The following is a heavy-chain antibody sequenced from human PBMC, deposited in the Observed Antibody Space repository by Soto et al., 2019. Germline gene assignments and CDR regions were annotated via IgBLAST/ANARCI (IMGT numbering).Heavy chain of an antibody. V-gene: IGHV3-21*01. CDR3: ARVLRFLEWLPPYYYGMDV. CDR2: ISSSSSYI. J-gene: IGHJ6*02. Sequence: WWSLRLSCSASVFTFSSYSMNWFRQAPGKGLEWVSSISSSSSYIYYADSVKGRFTISRDNAKNSLYLQMNSQRAEDTAVYYCARVLRFLEWLPPYYYGMDVWGQGTTVTVSS. CDR1: VFTFSSYS. D-gene: IGHD3-3*01.